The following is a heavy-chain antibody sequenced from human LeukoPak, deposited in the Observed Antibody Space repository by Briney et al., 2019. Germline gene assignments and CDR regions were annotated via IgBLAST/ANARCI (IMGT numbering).Heavy chain of an antibody. CDR1: GGSFSGYY. CDR3: AKKRYCSSTSCYSSSRGWFDP. V-gene: IGHV4-34*01. D-gene: IGHD2-2*02. J-gene: IGHJ5*02. Sequence: KPSETLSLTCAVYGGSFSGYYWSWIRQPPGKGLEWIGEINHSGSTNYNPSLKSRVTISVDTSKNQFSLKLSSVTAADTAVYYCAKKRYCSSTSCYSSSRGWFDPWGQGTLVTVSS. CDR2: INHSGST.